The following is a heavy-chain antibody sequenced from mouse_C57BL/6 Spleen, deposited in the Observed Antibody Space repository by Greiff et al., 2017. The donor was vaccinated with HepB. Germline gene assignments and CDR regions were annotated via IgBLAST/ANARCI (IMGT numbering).Heavy chain of an antibody. CDR2: IYPRSGNT. CDR3: ARSGSTMITTRYFDV. CDR1: GYTFTSYG. J-gene: IGHJ1*03. Sequence: VQLQQSGAELARPGASVKLSCKASGYTFTSYGISWVKQRTGQGLEWIGEIYPRSGNTYYNEKFKGKATLTADKSSSTAYMELRSLTSEDSAVYFCARSGSTMITTRYFDVWGTGTTVTVSS. V-gene: IGHV1-81*01. D-gene: IGHD2-4*01.